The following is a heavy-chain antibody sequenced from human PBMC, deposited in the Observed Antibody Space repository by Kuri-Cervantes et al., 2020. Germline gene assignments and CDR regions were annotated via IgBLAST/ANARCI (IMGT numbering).Heavy chain of an antibody. CDR1: GGSFSGYY. CDR2: INHSGST. CDR3: ARSRPRNRSCSSPSCLASGFFDV. J-gene: IGHJ6*04. V-gene: IGHV4-34*01. Sequence: SQTLSLTCAVYGGSFSGYYWSWIRQPPGKGLEWIGEINHSGSTNYNPSLKSRVIISVDTSKKQFSLKLTSVTAADTAVYYCARSRPRNRSCSSPSCLASGFFDVWGKGTTVTVSS. D-gene: IGHD2-2*01.